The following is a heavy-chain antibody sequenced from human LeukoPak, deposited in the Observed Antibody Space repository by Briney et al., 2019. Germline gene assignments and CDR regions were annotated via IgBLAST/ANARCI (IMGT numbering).Heavy chain of an antibody. D-gene: IGHD6-19*01. J-gene: IGHJ4*02. CDR2: ISAYNGNT. CDR1: GYTFTSYG. V-gene: IGHV1-18*01. CDR3: AVSLYSSGWYPYFDY. Sequence: ASVKVSCKASGYTFTSYGISLVRQAPGQGLEWMGWISAYNGNTNYAQKLQGRVTMTTDTSTSTAYMELRSLRSDDTAVYYCAVSLYSSGWYPYFDYWGQGTLVTVSS.